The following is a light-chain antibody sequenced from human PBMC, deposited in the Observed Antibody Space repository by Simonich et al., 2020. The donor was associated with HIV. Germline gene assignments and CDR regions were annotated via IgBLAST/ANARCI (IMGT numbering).Light chain of an antibody. V-gene: IGKV4-1*01. CDR3: QQYYSTPPA. J-gene: IGKJ3*01. CDR1: QIVLYRSNNKNY. CDR2: WAS. Sequence: DIVMTQSPDSLAVSLRERATTNGKTSQIVLYRSNNKNYIAGYQQKPGQHPKLLIYWASTRESGVPVRCSGSGSGTDFTLTISSLQAEDVAVYYCQQYYSTPPAFGPGTKVDIK.